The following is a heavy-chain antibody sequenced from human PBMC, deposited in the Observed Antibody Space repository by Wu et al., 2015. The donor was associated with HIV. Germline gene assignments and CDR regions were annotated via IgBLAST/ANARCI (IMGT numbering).Heavy chain of an antibody. CDR2: IIPIFGPA. V-gene: IGHV1-69*13. J-gene: IGHJ6*02. CDR3: ARDVSVGYYDILTGYYQPQYYYGLDV. Sequence: QVQLLQSGTEVKKPGSSVKVSCKASGGTFISYAISWVRQAPGQGLEWMGRIIPIFGPANYAQKFQGRVTITADESTSTAYMELSSLRSEDTALYYCARDVSVGYYDILTGYYQPQYYYGLDVWGQGTPVTVTS. CDR1: GGTFISYA. D-gene: IGHD3-9*01.